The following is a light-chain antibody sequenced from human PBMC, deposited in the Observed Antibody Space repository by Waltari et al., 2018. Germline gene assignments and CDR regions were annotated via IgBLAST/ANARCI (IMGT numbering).Light chain of an antibody. V-gene: IGLV1-47*03. CDR2: RNN. Sequence: QSVLTQPPSASGTPGQRVTISCSGSSSNIGSNKVYCYQQLPGPAPKLLIYRNNQRPSGVPDRFSGSKSGTSASLAISGLWSEDEADYYCAAWDDSLSGVVFGGGTKLTVL. CDR1: SSNIGSNK. J-gene: IGLJ2*01. CDR3: AAWDDSLSGVV.